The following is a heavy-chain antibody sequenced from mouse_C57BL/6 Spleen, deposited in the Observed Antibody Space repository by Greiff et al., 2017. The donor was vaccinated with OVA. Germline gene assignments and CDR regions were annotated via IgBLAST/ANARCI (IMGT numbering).Heavy chain of an antibody. Sequence: VQLQQPGAELVKPGASVKLSCKASGYTFTSYWMHWVKQRPGQGLEWIGMIHPNSGSTNYNEKFKSKAKLTVDKSSSTAYMQLSSLTSEDSAVYYCARPYGYDWYFDVWGTGTTVTVSS. CDR1: GYTFTSYW. J-gene: IGHJ1*03. CDR2: IHPNSGST. D-gene: IGHD2-2*01. CDR3: ARPYGYDWYFDV. V-gene: IGHV1-64*01.